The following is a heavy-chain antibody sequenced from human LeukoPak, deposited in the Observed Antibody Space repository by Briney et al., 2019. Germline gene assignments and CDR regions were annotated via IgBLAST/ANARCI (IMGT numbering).Heavy chain of an antibody. D-gene: IGHD6-13*01. CDR2: ISGSDDST. CDR3: AKTRPLDSSSWSHGDY. V-gene: IGHV3-23*01. CDR1: GFTFSSYA. Sequence: GGSLRLSCAASGFTFSSYAMSWVRQAPGKGLEWVSAISGSDDSTYYGDSVKGRFTISGDNSKNTLYLQMNSLRAEDTAVYYCAKTRPLDSSSWSHGDYWGQGTLVTVSS. J-gene: IGHJ4*02.